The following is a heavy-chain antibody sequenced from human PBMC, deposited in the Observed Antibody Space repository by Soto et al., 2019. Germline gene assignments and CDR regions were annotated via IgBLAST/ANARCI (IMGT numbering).Heavy chain of an antibody. CDR2: VIPMFGTT. CDR3: AREGSYDNSRYSKFGY. J-gene: IGHJ4*02. V-gene: IGHV1-69*01. Sequence: QVQLVQSGAEVKQPGSSVKVSCKASGDTFSSYTISWVRQAPGQGLEWMGEVIPMFGTTNYPRNFQGRVTITADESTSTAYMDLSGLTSEDTAIYYCAREGSYDNSRYSKFGYWGQGTLVTVSS. D-gene: IGHD3-22*01. CDR1: GDTFSSYT.